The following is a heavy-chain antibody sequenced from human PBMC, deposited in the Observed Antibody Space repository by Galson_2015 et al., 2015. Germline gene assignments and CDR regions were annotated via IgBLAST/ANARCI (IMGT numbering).Heavy chain of an antibody. Sequence: SLRLSCAVSGFSFSDHYMDWVRQAPGKGLEWVARTRNKANSYTTEYAASVKGRFTISRDDSKNSLYLQMNSLKTEETAVYYCARADAYGDYRQQYDYWGQGALFTGSS. CDR1: GFSFSDHY. D-gene: IGHD4-17*01. CDR2: TRNKANSYTT. J-gene: IGHJ4*02. CDR3: ARADAYGDYRQQYDY. V-gene: IGHV3-72*01.